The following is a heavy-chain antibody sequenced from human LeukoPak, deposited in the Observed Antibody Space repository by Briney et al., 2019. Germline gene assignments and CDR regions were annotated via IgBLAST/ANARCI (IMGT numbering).Heavy chain of an antibody. J-gene: IGHJ5*02. V-gene: IGHV1-8*03. CDR2: MNPKSNNR. CDR1: GYTFNNYD. Sequence: ASVKVSCKASGYTFNNYDVNWVRQATGQSLEWMGWMNPKSNNRGYAQKFQGRVTITTDTSINTVYMELSSLRSEDTAVYYCTRGLKGNYYSGMGTYRWFAPWGQGTLVTVSS. CDR3: TRGLKGNYYSGMGTYRWFAP. D-gene: IGHD3-22*01.